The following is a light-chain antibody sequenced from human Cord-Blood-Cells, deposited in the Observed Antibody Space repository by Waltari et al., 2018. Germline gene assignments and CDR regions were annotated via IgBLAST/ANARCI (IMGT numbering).Light chain of an antibody. CDR2: GAS. CDR3: QQYNNWPYT. V-gene: IGKV3-15*01. CDR1: QSVSSN. J-gene: IGKJ2*01. Sequence: EIVMTQSPATLSVSPGERATLSCRASQSVSSNLAWYQQKPGQAPRPLIYGASNRATGTPARVSGSEAGTEFTHTISSLQSEDFAVYYCQQYNNWPYTFGQGTKLEIK.